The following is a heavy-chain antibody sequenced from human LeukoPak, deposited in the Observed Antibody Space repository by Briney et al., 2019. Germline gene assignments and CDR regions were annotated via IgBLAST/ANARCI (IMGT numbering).Heavy chain of an antibody. Sequence: VESLKISCKSSGYDFSSYWIAWVRQMPGKGLEWMGSIYPGDSDIRYGPSFQGQVTFSVDKSISTAYLQWSSLKASDTAMYFCARRAYCGGDCYSDLWGQGTVITVSS. D-gene: IGHD2-21*02. CDR2: IYPGDSDI. CDR1: GYDFSSYW. J-gene: IGHJ3*01. V-gene: IGHV5-51*01. CDR3: ARRAYCGGDCYSDL.